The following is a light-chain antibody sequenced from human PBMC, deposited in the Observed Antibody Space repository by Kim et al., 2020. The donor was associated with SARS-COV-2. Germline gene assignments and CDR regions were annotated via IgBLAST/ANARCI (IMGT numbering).Light chain of an antibody. V-gene: IGLV2-8*01. CDR3: VSYGGGGTDVV. Sequence: QSALTQPPSASGSPGQSVTISCTGTSSDFGAYKYVSWYQHHPGKAPKVMIYEVDKRPPGVPDRFSGSMSGNTASLTVSGLQAEDEADYYCVSYGGGGTDVVFGGGTQLTVL. CDR1: SSDFGAYKY. CDR2: EVD. J-gene: IGLJ2*01.